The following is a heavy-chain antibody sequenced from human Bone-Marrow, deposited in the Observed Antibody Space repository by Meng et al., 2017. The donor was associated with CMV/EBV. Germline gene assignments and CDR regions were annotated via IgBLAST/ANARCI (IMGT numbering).Heavy chain of an antibody. D-gene: IGHD1-7*01. CDR1: GYTFTGYY. CDR2: INPNSGGT. CDR3: ARLGLGRITGTTSPGAFDI. J-gene: IGHJ3*02. Sequence: ASVKVSCKASGYTFTGYYMHWVRQAPGQGLEWMGWINPNSGGTNYAQKFQGRVTMTRDTSISTAYMELSRLRSDDTAVYYCARLGLGRITGTTSPGAFDIWGQGTMVTVSS. V-gene: IGHV1-2*02.